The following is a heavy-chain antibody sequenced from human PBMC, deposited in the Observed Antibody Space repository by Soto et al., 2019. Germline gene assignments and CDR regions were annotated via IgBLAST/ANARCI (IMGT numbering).Heavy chain of an antibody. V-gene: IGHV1-69*02. Sequence: SVKVSCKASGGTFSSYTISWVRQAPGQGLEWMGRIIPILGITNYAQKFQGRVTITADKSTSTAYMELSSLRSEDTAVYYCARDLPVGLSYYYGMDVWGQGTTVTVSS. D-gene: IGHD2-2*01. CDR2: IIPILGIT. CDR1: GGTFSSYT. CDR3: ARDLPVGLSYYYGMDV. J-gene: IGHJ6*02.